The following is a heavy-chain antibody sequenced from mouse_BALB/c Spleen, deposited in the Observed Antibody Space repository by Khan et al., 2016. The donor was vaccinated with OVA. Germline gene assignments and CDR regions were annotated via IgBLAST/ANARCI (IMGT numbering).Heavy chain of an antibody. CDR1: GFTFSSFA. Sequence: EVELVESGGGVVKPGGSLKLSCSASGFTFSSFAMSWVRQTPEKRLEWVATISTGGHYTFYPDSVKGRFTISSYNARNTLYLQMSSLSSEDTAMYYWARSLVDYYAMDYWGQGTSVTVSS. J-gene: IGHJ4*01. CDR2: ISTGGHYT. D-gene: IGHD2-2*01. CDR3: ARSLVDYYAMDY. V-gene: IGHV5-9-3*01.